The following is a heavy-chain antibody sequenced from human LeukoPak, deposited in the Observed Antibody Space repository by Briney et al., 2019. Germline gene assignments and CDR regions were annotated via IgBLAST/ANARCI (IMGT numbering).Heavy chain of an antibody. J-gene: IGHJ5*02. D-gene: IGHD2-2*01. CDR1: GFTFSSYS. V-gene: IGHV3-21*01. CDR3: ARDPTSSTSRFDP. CDR2: ISSSSSYI. Sequence: GGSLGLSCAASGFTFSSYSMNWVRQAPGKGLEWVSSISSSSSYIYYADSVKGRFTISRDNAKNSLYLQMNSLRAEDTAVYYCARDPTSSTSRFDPWGQGTLVTVSS.